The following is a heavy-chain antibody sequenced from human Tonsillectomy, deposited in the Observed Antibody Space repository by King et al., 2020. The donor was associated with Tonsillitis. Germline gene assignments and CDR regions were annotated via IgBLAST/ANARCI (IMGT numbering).Heavy chain of an antibody. V-gene: IGHV3-33*08. CDR2: IWYDGSNR. CDR3: ARKNDWYFDL. J-gene: IGHJ2*01. CDR1: GFTFSSYG. D-gene: IGHD1-1*01. Sequence: VQLVESGGGVVQPGRSLRLSCVVSGFTFSSYGMHWVRQAPGKGLEWVAVIWYDGSNRDYVDSVKGRFTISRADSKNTLYLQMNSLRAEDTVVYYCARKNDWYFDLWGRGTLVTVSS.